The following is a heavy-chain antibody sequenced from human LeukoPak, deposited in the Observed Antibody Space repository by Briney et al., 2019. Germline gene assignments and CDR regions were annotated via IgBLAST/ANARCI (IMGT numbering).Heavy chain of an antibody. V-gene: IGHV4-59*01. CDR2: IYYSGST. D-gene: IGHD5-24*01. CDR1: GGSISSYY. CDR3: ARGRRDGYNRMDY. J-gene: IGHJ4*02. Sequence: SETLSLICTVSGGSISSYYWSWIRQPPGKGLEWIGYIYYSGSTNYNPSLKSRVTISVDTSKNQFSLKLSSVTAADTAVYYCARGRRDGYNRMDYWGQGTLVTVSS.